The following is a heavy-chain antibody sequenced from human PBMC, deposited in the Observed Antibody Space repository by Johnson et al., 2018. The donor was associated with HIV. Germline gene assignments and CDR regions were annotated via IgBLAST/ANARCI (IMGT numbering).Heavy chain of an antibody. CDR1: GFTVSSNY. J-gene: IGHJ3*01. D-gene: IGHD1-26*01. CDR3: ARESANSGRYSGAFDV. V-gene: IGHV3-53*01. CDR2: IYSGGTT. Sequence: VQLVESGGGLIQPGGSLRLSCAASGFTVSSNYMSWVRQAPGKGLEWVSVIYSGGTTYYADSVKGRFTISRDNSKNTLYLQMNSQRAEETAVYYCARESANSGRYSGAFDVWGQGTMVIVSS.